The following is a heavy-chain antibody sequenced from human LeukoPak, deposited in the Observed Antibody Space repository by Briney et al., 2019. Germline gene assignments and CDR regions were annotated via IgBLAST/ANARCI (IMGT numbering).Heavy chain of an antibody. V-gene: IGHV3-48*03. J-gene: IGHJ6*04. CDR1: GFTFSTYE. CDR3: ARKAYGLDV. CDR2: ISTSGSTI. Sequence: GGSLRLSCAASGFTFSTYEMNWVRQAPGRGLEWVSYISTSGSTIYYPDSVKGRFTISRDNAKNSLYLQMNSLRAEDTAVYYCARKAYGLDVWGKGTTVTVSS.